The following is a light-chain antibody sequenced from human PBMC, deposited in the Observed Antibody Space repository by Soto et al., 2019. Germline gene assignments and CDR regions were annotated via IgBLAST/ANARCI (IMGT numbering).Light chain of an antibody. CDR3: QHADGLRALT. CDR2: HTS. J-gene: IGKJ4*01. V-gene: IGKV1-12*01. CDR1: QDAGSW. Sequence: DIQMTQSPPFVSASVGDRVTISCRASQDAGSWLSWFHQKPGGAPNLLIFHTSRLQTGVPSRFAGRGSGTEFTLTISSLQSEDFGTYYCQHADGLRALTFGGGTTVEI.